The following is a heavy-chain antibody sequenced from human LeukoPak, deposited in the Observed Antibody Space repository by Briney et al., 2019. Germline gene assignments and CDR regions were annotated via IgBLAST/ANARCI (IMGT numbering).Heavy chain of an antibody. Sequence: GGSLRLSCAASGFTFSSYGMHWVRQAPGKGLEWVSSIDSSGDYTFYADSVKGRFTISRDNSKDTLYLQVSGLRAEDTAIYYCGKEFSSSWFFWGQGTLVTVSS. CDR3: GKEFSSSWFF. CDR2: IDSSGDYT. V-gene: IGHV3-23*01. J-gene: IGHJ4*02. CDR1: GFTFSSYG. D-gene: IGHD6-13*01.